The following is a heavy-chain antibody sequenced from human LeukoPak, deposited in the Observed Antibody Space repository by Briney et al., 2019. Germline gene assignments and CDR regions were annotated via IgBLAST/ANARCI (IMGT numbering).Heavy chain of an antibody. V-gene: IGHV3-23*01. CDR2: ISGSGGTT. CDR1: GFTFNSYA. CDR3: AKGEVDYYDSSGYYPSDL. J-gene: IGHJ5*02. Sequence: PGGSLRLSCAGFGFTFNSYAMTWVRQAPGKGLKWVSGISGSGGTTYYADSVKGRFTISRDNFNNTLYLQMNSMRVEDTALYFCAKGEVDYYDSSGYYPSDLWGQGTLVTVSS. D-gene: IGHD3-22*01.